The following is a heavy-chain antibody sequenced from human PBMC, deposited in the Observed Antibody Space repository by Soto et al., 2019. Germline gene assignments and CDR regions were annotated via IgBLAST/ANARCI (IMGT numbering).Heavy chain of an antibody. CDR1: GFTFGTYS. CDR2: IYGDGST. J-gene: IGHJ6*02. V-gene: IGHV3-23*01. Sequence: GGSLRLSCAASGFTFGTYSMNWVRQAAGKGLEWISSIYGDGSTYYADSVKGRFTISRDNSKSTLYLQMNSLRAEDTALYYCAKGRSYYYYYGVDVWGQGTTVTVSS. CDR3: AKGRSYYYYYGVDV.